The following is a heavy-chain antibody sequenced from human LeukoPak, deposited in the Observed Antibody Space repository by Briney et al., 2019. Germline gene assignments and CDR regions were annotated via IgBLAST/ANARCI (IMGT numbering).Heavy chain of an antibody. J-gene: IGHJ4*02. D-gene: IGHD2-2*01. CDR3: ARANCTSTSCDSFDY. CDR1: GGSISSGRYY. Sequence: SQTLSLTCTVSGGSISSGRYYWSWIRQPAGKGLEWIGRIYTSGSTHYNPSLKSRITISVDTSKSHFSLKLSSVTAADTAVYYCARANCTSTSCDSFDYWGQGTLVTVSS. V-gene: IGHV4-61*02. CDR2: IYTSGST.